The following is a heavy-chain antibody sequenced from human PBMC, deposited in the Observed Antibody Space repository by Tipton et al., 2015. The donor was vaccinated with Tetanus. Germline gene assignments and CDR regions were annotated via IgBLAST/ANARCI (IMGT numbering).Heavy chain of an antibody. CDR2: VSFSGDT. CDR1: GASVSSGGYS. V-gene: IGHV4-61*08. CDR3: ARLAWRPDTSIITAPRYFDK. Sequence: GLVKPSETLSLTCTVSGASVSSGGYSWGWIRQPPGEGLAGLGYVSFSGDTRYNPSLKRRVTISVETSKNQFSLKMGSVTAADTALYFCARLAWRPDTSIITAPRYFDKWGKGTLVTVSS. D-gene: IGHD6-6*01. J-gene: IGHJ4*02.